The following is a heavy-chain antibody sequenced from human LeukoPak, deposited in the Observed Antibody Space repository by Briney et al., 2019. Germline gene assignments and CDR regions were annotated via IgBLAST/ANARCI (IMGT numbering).Heavy chain of an antibody. CDR1: GGSISSYY. CDR3: ARDLGYCSSTSSYKCTNWFDP. V-gene: IGHV4-4*07. Sequence: SETLSLTCTVSGGSISSYYWSWIRRPAGKGLEWIGRIYTSGSTNYNPSLKSRVTMSVDTSKNQFSLKLSSVTAADTAVYYCARDLGYCSSTSSYKCTNWFDPWGQGTLVTVSS. D-gene: IGHD2-2*02. J-gene: IGHJ5*02. CDR2: IYTSGST.